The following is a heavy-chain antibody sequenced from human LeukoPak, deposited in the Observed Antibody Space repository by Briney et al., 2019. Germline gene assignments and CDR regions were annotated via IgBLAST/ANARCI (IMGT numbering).Heavy chain of an antibody. CDR1: GFTFSDYY. D-gene: IGHD5-18*01. Sequence: GGSLRLSCAASGFTFSDYYMSWIRQAPGKGLEWVSYISSSGSTIYYADSVKGRFTISRDNAKNSLYLQMNSLIAEDTAVYYCASSYTAMVLFDYWGQGTLVTVSS. CDR2: ISSSGSTI. J-gene: IGHJ4*02. V-gene: IGHV3-11*01. CDR3: ASSYTAMVLFDY.